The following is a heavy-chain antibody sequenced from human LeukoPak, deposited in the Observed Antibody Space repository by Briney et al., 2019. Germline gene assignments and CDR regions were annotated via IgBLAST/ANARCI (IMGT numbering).Heavy chain of an antibody. CDR1: GYTFTSYG. V-gene: IGHV1-18*01. Sequence: GASVKVSCKASGYTFTSYGISWVRQAPGQGLEWMGWISAYNGNTNYAQKLQGRVTMTTDTSTSTAYMELRSLRSDDTAVYYCARDRNSGYSSSWLNSGFDYWGQGTLVTVSS. J-gene: IGHJ4*02. CDR3: ARDRNSGYSSSWLNSGFDY. CDR2: ISAYNGNT. D-gene: IGHD6-13*01.